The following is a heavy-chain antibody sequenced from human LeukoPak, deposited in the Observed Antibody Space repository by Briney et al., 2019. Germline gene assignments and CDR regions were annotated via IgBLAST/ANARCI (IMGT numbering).Heavy chain of an antibody. CDR1: GFTFSSGY. CDR2: ISSNGDNT. V-gene: IGHV3-64D*06. CDR3: VRGTGY. Sequence: GGSLRLSCAVSGFTFSSGYMHWVRQPPGKGLEYVSAISSNGDNTYYADSVKGRFTISRDNSKNTLYLQMSSLRADDTAVYYCVRGTGYWGQGTLVTVSS. J-gene: IGHJ4*02.